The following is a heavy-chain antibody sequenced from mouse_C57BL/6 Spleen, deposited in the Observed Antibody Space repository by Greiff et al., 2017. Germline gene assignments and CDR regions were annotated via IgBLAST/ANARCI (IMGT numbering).Heavy chain of an antibody. CDR3: ARGGYDPAWFAY. Sequence: QVQLQQPGAELVKPGASVKMSCKASGYTFTSYWITWVKQRPGQGLEWIGDIYPGSGSTNYNEKFKSKATLTVDTSSSTAYMQLSSLTSEDSAVYYCARGGYDPAWFAYWGQGTLVTVSA. J-gene: IGHJ3*01. V-gene: IGHV1-55*01. CDR2: IYPGSGST. CDR1: GYTFTSYW. D-gene: IGHD2-10*02.